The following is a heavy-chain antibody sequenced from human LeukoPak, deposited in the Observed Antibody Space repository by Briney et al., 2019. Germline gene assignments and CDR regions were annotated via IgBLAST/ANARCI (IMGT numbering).Heavy chain of an antibody. CDR2: ISYDGSNK. Sequence: GGSLRLSCAASGFTFSSYGMHWVRQAPGKGLEWVAGISYDGSNKYYADSVKGRFTISRDNSKNTLYLQMNSLRAEDTAVYYCAKDYDISDYYMDVWGKGTTVTISS. D-gene: IGHD3-9*01. V-gene: IGHV3-30*18. J-gene: IGHJ6*03. CDR1: GFTFSSYG. CDR3: AKDYDISDYYMDV.